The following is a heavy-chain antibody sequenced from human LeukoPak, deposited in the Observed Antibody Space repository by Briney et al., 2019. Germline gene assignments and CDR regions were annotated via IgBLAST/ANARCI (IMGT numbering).Heavy chain of an antibody. CDR3: ARAPSGLYYYYYYMDV. J-gene: IGHJ6*03. V-gene: IGHV4-39*07. CDR1: GGSISSSSYY. Sequence: SETLSLTCTVSGGSISSSSYYWGWIRQPPGKGLEWIGSIYYSGSTYYNPSLKSRVTISVDTSKNQFSLKLSSVTAADTAVYYCARAPSGLYYYYYYMDVWGKGTTVTVSS. CDR2: IYYSGST.